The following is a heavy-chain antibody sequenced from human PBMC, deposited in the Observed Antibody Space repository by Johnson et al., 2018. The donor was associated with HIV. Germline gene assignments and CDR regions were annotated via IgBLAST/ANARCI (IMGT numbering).Heavy chain of an antibody. D-gene: IGHD3-22*01. CDR2: IGPAGDT. CDR1: GFTFSSYD. CDR3: ARDRKADYDSSGYYYNDAFDI. J-gene: IGHJ3*02. Sequence: VQLVESGGGLVQPGGSLRLSCAASGFTFSSYDMHWVRQPTGKGLEWVSAIGPAGDTYYPGSVKGRLTISRENAKNSLYLQMNSLRAEDTALYYCARDRKADYDSSGYYYNDAFDIWGQGTMVTVSS. V-gene: IGHV3-13*01.